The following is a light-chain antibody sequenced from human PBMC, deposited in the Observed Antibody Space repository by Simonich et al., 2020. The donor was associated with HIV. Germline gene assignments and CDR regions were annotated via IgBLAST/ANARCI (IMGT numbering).Light chain of an antibody. J-gene: IGKJ3*01. V-gene: IGKV4-1*01. Sequence: DIVMTQSPDSLAVSLGERATINCKSSQSVLYSSNNKNYLAWYQQKPGQPPKLLIYWASTRESGVHDRFSGSGSGTDFTLTISSMQSEDFAVYYCQQYGSSPFTFGPGTKVDIK. CDR2: WAS. CDR3: QQYGSSPFT. CDR1: QSVLYSSNNKNY.